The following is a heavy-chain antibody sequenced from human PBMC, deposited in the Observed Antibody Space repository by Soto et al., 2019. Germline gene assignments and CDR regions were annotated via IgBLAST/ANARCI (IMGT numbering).Heavy chain of an antibody. CDR1: GFTFSSYA. V-gene: IGHV3-23*01. D-gene: IGHD3-9*01. J-gene: IGHJ4*02. CDR2: ISGSGGST. Sequence: GGSLRLSYAASGFTFSSYAMSWVRQAPGKGLEWVSAISGSGGSTYYADSVKGRFTISRDNSKNTLYLQMNSLRAEDTAVYYCAKVLKTYDILTGYSYYFDYWGQGTLVTVSS. CDR3: AKVLKTYDILTGYSYYFDY.